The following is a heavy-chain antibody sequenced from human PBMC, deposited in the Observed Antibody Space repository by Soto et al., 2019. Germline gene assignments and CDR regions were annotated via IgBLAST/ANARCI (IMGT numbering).Heavy chain of an antibody. J-gene: IGHJ4*02. Sequence: GGSLRLSCAASGFTFSNYAMTWVRQAPGKGLEWVSAISDNGERTHYADSVKGRFSISRDNSKNTLDLQMNSLRSEDTAVYYCARDRRGYSYGAPDEFDYWGQGTLVTVSS. CDR1: GFTFSNYA. CDR2: ISDNGERT. D-gene: IGHD5-18*01. CDR3: ARDRRGYSYGAPDEFDY. V-gene: IGHV3-23*01.